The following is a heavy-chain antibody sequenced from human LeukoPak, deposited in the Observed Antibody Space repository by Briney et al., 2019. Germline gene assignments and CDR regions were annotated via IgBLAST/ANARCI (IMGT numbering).Heavy chain of an antibody. V-gene: IGHV3-11*04. CDR3: ARLRYHDFWSGYWKYYYYMDV. Sequence: KAGGSLRLSCAASGISFSDYYMSWIRQVPGKGLEWVSYISISGSTIYYADSVKGRFTISRDNAKSSLYLQMNSLRAEDTAVYYCARLRYHDFWSGYWKYYYYMDVWGKGTTVTVSS. CDR1: GISFSDYY. D-gene: IGHD3-3*01. J-gene: IGHJ6*03. CDR2: ISISGSTI.